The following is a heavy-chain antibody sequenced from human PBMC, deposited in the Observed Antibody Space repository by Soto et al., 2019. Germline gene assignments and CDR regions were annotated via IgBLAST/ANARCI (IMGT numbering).Heavy chain of an antibody. Sequence: GGSLRLSCAASRFTFSDHYMDWVRQAPGKGLEWVGRIRNKAKSYTTEYAASVKGRFTISRDESQNSLYLQMNSLKTEDTAVYYCAGAPNWAYFDFWGLGTLVTVSS. CDR1: RFTFSDHY. J-gene: IGHJ4*02. D-gene: IGHD7-27*01. CDR3: AGAPNWAYFDF. CDR2: IRNKAKSYTT. V-gene: IGHV3-72*01.